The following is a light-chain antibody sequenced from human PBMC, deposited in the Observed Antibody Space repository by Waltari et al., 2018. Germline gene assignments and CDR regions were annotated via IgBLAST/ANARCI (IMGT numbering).Light chain of an antibody. CDR2: CAS. V-gene: IGKV3-11*01. CDR3: QQRGNWPRT. CDR1: QSVSRN. J-gene: IGKJ4*01. Sequence: EIVLTQSPATLSLSPGERATLACRASQSVSRNLGWYQQNTGQAPRLLIYCASTRATGIPARFSGSGSGTDFTLTISSLESEDFAVYYCQQRGNWPRTFGGGTKVEIK.